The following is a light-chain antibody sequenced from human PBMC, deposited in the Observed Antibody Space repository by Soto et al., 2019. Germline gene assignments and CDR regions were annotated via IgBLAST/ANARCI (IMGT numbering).Light chain of an antibody. CDR1: QSVSSSY. Sequence: IVLTQSPGTLSLSPGERATLSCRASQSVSSSYLAWYQQKPGHAPRLLIYGASIRATGIPDRFSGSGSGTDFPLTISRLEPEDFAVYYCQQYGSSPGTFGQGTKVEIK. CDR2: GAS. V-gene: IGKV3-20*01. CDR3: QQYGSSPGT. J-gene: IGKJ1*01.